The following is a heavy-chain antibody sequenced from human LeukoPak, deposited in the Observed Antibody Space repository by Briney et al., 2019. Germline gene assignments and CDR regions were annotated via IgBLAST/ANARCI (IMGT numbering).Heavy chain of an antibody. D-gene: IGHD3-10*01. J-gene: IGHJ6*03. Sequence: SETLSLTCAVYVEPFSGYYWSWIRQPPGKGLEWIGEINHSGSTNYNSSLKSRVTISVDTSKNQFSLKLSSVTAADTAVYYCARGYYGSGSHCCHMDVWGKGTTITVS. CDR2: INHSGST. V-gene: IGHV4-34*01. CDR1: VEPFSGYY. CDR3: ARGYYGSGSHCCHMDV.